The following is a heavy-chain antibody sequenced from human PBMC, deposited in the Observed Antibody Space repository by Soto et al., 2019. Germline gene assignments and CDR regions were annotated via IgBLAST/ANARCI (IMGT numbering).Heavy chain of an antibody. CDR1: EFTFSSYG. D-gene: IGHD3-10*01. J-gene: IGHJ4*02. V-gene: IGHV3-33*01. CDR2: IWYDGSNK. CDR3: ARMFSRGFGESLDY. Sequence: QVQLVESGGGVVQPGRSLRLSCAASEFTFSSYGMHWVRQAPGKGLEWVAVIWYDGSNKYYADSVKGRFTISRDNSKNTLYLQMNSLRAEDTAVYYCARMFSRGFGESLDYWGQGTLVTVSS.